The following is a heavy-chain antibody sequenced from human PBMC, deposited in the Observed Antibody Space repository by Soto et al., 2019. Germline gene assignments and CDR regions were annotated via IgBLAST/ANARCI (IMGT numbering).Heavy chain of an antibody. CDR2: ISSSSSHI. CDR3: ARDLGTTGVGYYYYYYGMDV. CDR1: GFTFSSYS. J-gene: IGHJ6*02. V-gene: IGHV3-21*01. Sequence: PWGSLRLSCAASGFTFSSYSISWFGHSPCKWREWVSSISSSSSHIYYADSVKGRFTISRDNAKNSLYLQMNSLRAEDTAVYYCARDLGTTGVGYYYYYYGMDVWGQGTTVTVSS. D-gene: IGHD1-1*01.